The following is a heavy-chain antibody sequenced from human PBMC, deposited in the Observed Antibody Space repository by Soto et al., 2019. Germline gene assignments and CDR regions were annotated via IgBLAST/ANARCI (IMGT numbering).Heavy chain of an antibody. Sequence: GGSLRLSCAASGFTFSNAWMSWVRQAPGKGLEWVGRIKSKTDGGTTDYAAPVKGRFTISRDDSKNTLYLQMNSLKTEDTAVYYCTTEYSGYDLTSYYYYMDVWGKGTTVTVSS. J-gene: IGHJ6*03. CDR3: TTEYSGYDLTSYYYYMDV. CDR2: IKSKTDGGTT. V-gene: IGHV3-15*01. D-gene: IGHD5-12*01. CDR1: GFTFSNAW.